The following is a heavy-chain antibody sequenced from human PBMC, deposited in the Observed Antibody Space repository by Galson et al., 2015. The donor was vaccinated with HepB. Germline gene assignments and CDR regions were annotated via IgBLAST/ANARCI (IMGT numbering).Heavy chain of an antibody. J-gene: IGHJ6*02. V-gene: IGHV6-1*01. CDR3: AGVPGTIYYYGMDV. CDR2: TYYRARWYS. Sequence: CAISGDSVSNHNAAWNWIRQSPSRGLEWLGRTYYRARWYSDYAVYVRSRIIINADTSKNQFSLQLTSVTPEDTAVYYCAGVPGTIYYYGMDVWGQGTTVTVSS. D-gene: IGHD6-13*01. CDR1: GDSVSNHNAA.